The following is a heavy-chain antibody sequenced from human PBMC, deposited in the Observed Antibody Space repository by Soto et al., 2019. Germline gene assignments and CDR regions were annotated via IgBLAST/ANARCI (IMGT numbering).Heavy chain of an antibody. CDR2: IFWNDDK. D-gene: IGHD1-26*01. CDR1: GFSLSTRGVG. CDR3: AYFGATILDY. Sequence: QITLKESGPTLVKPTQTLTLTCAFSGFSLSTRGVGVGWIRQPPGKALEWLALIFWNDDKRYSPALESRLTITKDTSKNHVVLTMTNMDPVDTATYYCAYFGATILDYWGQGTLVTVSS. V-gene: IGHV2-5*01. J-gene: IGHJ4*02.